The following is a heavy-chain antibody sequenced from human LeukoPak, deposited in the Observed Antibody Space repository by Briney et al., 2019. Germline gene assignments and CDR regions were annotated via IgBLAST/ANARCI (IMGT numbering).Heavy chain of an antibody. V-gene: IGHV4-61*01. CDR3: ARAWPYYYYGMDV. J-gene: IGHJ6*02. Sequence: PSETLSLTCTVSGGSVSSGSYYWSWIRQPPGRGLEWIGYIYYSGSTNYNPSLKSRVTISVDTSKNQFSLKLSSVTAADTAVYYCARAWPYYYYGMDVWGQGTTVTVSS. CDR1: GGSVSSGSYY. CDR2: IYYSGST. D-gene: IGHD5-24*01.